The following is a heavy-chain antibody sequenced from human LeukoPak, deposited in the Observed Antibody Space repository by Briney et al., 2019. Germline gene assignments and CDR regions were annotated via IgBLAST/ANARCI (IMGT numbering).Heavy chain of an antibody. CDR2: IKPDGSET. J-gene: IGHJ6*02. Sequence: GGSLRLSCAASGFTFSSYAMSWVRQAPGKGLEWVATIKPDGSETYYADSVKGRFTISRDNPKNSLYLQMNSLRPEDTAVYYCARGHYGMGVWGQGTTVTVSS. CDR1: GFTFSSYA. CDR3: ARGHYGMGV. V-gene: IGHV3-7*04.